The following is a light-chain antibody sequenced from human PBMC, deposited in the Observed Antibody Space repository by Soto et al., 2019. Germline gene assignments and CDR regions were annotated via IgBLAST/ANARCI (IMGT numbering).Light chain of an antibody. V-gene: IGKV3-20*01. Sequence: EIVLTQSPGTLSLSPGERATLSCRASQSISSSYLAWYQQKPGQAPRLLIYGASSRATDIPDRFSGSGSGTDFTLTISRLEPEDFAVYYCQHYGRSPIFTFGPGNKVYIQ. CDR2: GAS. CDR1: QSISSSY. CDR3: QHYGRSPIFT. J-gene: IGKJ3*01.